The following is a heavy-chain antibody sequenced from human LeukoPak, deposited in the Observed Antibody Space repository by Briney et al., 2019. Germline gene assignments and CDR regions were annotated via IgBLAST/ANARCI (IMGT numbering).Heavy chain of an antibody. CDR2: ISSSSSTI. CDR1: GFSFSSYS. J-gene: IGHJ4*02. CDR3: ASAGSGLY. V-gene: IGHV3-48*02. Sequence: GGSLRLSCAASGFSFSSYSMSWVRRAPGKGLEWVSYISSSSSTIYYADSVKGRFTISRDNAKNSLYPQMNSLRDEDTAVYYCASAGSGLYWGQGTLVTVSS. D-gene: IGHD6-19*01.